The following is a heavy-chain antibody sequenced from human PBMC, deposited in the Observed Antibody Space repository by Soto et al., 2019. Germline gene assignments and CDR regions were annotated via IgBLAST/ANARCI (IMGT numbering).Heavy chain of an antibody. D-gene: IGHD5-12*01. Sequence: QVQLVQSGAEVKKPGSSVKVSCKTSGGTFSNDIFTWVRQAPGQGLEWMGRIIPLLDITNYAQKFQGRVTIPADKSTSTAYMELNSLRSEDTAVYYCARDSPIGSTFSGYEAIDYWGQGTLVTVSS. CDR2: IIPLLDIT. V-gene: IGHV1-69*08. J-gene: IGHJ4*02. CDR1: GGTFSNDI. CDR3: ARDSPIGSTFSGYEAIDY.